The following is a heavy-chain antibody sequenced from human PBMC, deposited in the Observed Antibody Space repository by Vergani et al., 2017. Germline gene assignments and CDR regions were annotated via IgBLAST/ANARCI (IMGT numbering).Heavy chain of an antibody. V-gene: IGHV4-61*02. CDR3: AREATRSWD. J-gene: IGHJ4*02. D-gene: IGHD1-26*01. CDR2: MHTTRTT. CDR1: GGSISSGSYY. Sequence: QVQLQESGPGLVKPSQTLSLTCSVSGGSISSGSYYWSWIRQPAGKGLEWIGRMHTTRTTNYNPSLKSRATISVDTSKNQFSLNLSSVTAADTAVYYCAREATRSWDWGQGTLVTVSS.